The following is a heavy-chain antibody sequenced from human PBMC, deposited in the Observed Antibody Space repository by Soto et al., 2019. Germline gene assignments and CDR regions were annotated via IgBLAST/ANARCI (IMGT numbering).Heavy chain of an antibody. Sequence: ASVQVSCTASGYPFTSYGISWVRQAPGQGLEWMGWISAYNGNTNYAQKLQGRVTMATDTSTSTAYMELRSLRSDDTAVYYCASTSGSYFRLDYWGQGTLVTVSS. V-gene: IGHV1-18*01. CDR3: ASTSGSYFRLDY. D-gene: IGHD1-26*01. J-gene: IGHJ4*02. CDR2: ISAYNGNT. CDR1: GYPFTSYG.